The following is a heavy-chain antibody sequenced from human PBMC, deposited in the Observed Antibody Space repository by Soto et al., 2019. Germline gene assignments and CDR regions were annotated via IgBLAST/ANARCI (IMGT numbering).Heavy chain of an antibody. Sequence: QVQLVQSGAEVKKPGASVKVSCKASGYTFSDYTIHWVRQATGQRLEWMGWINAGNGDTKYPQNFQGRVTITRDTVASTVYMELSSLTSEDTAVYFCARPPAVATRIYSYGMDVWGQGTTVTVSS. V-gene: IGHV1-3*01. J-gene: IGHJ6*02. D-gene: IGHD2-2*01. CDR1: GYTFSDYT. CDR2: INAGNGDT. CDR3: ARPPAVATRIYSYGMDV.